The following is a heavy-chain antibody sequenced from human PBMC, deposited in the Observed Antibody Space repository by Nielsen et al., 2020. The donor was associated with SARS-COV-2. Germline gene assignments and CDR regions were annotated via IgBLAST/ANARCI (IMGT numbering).Heavy chain of an antibody. CDR2: INAGNGNT. CDR1: GYTFTSYA. Sequence: ASVKVSCKASGYTFTSYAMHWVRQAPGQRLEWMGWINAGNGNTKYSQKFQGRVTITRDTSASTAYMELSGLRSEDTAVYYCARDSMVRGVIAYWGQGTLVTVSS. CDR3: ARDSMVRGVIAY. D-gene: IGHD3-10*01. V-gene: IGHV1-3*01. J-gene: IGHJ4*02.